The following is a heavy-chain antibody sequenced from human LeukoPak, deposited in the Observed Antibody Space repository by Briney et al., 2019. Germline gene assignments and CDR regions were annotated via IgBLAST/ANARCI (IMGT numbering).Heavy chain of an antibody. J-gene: IGHJ6*03. D-gene: IGHD3-22*01. V-gene: IGHV3-23*01. Sequence: GGTLRLSCAASGFTFSSYGMSWVRQAPGKGLEWVSAISGSGGSTYYADSVKGRFTISRDNSKNTLYLQMNSLRAEDTAVYYCARVYYVSSGYGPLVDYYYFYMDVWGKGTTVTVSS. CDR1: GFTFSSYG. CDR2: ISGSGGST. CDR3: ARVYYVSSGYGPLVDYYYFYMDV.